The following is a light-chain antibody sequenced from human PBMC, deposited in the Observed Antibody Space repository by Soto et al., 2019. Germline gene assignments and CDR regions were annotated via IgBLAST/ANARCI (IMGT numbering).Light chain of an antibody. CDR2: HAS. CDR1: QSISNW. V-gene: IGKV1-5*01. J-gene: IGKJ1*01. CDR3: QQYNSYS. Sequence: IQLTQSPSTLPASVGDRVTLTCRASQSISNWLALYQQKPGTAPKLLIYHASILETAVPSRFSGNGSGTEFTLTISSLQPGDFATYYCQQYNSYSFGQGSRVEIK.